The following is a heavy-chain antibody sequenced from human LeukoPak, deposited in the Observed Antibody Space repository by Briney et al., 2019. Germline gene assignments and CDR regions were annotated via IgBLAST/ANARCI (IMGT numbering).Heavy chain of an antibody. CDR2: INPNSGGT. V-gene: IGHV1-2*02. CDR3: ARIYCGGDCLNWFDP. D-gene: IGHD2-21*02. CDR1: GYTFTGYY. J-gene: IGHJ5*02. Sequence: ASVKVSCKASGYTFTGYYMHWVRQAPGQGLGWMGWINPNSGGTNYAQKFQGRVTMTRDTSISTAYMELSRLRSDDTAVYYCARIYCGGDCLNWFDPWGQGTLVTVSS.